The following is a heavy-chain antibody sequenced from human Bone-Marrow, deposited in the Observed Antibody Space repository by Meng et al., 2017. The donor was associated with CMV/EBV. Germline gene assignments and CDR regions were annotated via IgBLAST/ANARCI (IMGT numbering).Heavy chain of an antibody. CDR2: ISSSASTI. CDR1: GFTVSDYY. V-gene: IGHV3-11*04. J-gene: IGHJ5*02. D-gene: IGHD1-1*01. Sequence: CAASGFTVSDYYMSWIRQAPGKGLEWVSYISSSASTIYYAHSVKGRFTISRDNAKNSLYLQMNSLKAEDTAVYYCARDPTKYNCFDPWGQGTLVTVSS. CDR3: ARDPTKYNCFDP.